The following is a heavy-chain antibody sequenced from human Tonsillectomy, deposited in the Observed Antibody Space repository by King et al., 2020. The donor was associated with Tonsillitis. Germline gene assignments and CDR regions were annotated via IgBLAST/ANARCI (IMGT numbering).Heavy chain of an antibody. CDR1: GFTFSSYA. V-gene: IGHV3-23*04. CDR3: AKDVCHAIAGTSDRFDA. Sequence: VQLVESGGGLVQPGGSLRLSCAASGFTFSSYAMSWVRQAPGKGLEWVSAISGSGGSKYYADSVKGRFTISRDNSKNTLYLQMNSLRAEDTAVYYCAKDVCHAIAGTSDRFDAWGQGTLVTVSS. CDR2: ISGSGGSK. J-gene: IGHJ5*02. D-gene: IGHD6-13*01.